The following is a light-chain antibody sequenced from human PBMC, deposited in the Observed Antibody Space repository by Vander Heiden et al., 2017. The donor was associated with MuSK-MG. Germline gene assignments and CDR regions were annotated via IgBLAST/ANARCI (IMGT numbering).Light chain of an antibody. CDR2: AAS. V-gene: IGKV1-8*01. CDR1: QSIAGY. J-gene: IGKJ1*01. CDR3: LQYYSFPRT. Sequence: AIRMSQSPSSFSASTGDRITITCRASQSIAGYLAWCQQKPGEAPKLLIYAASTLQSGVPSRFSGSGSGTDFTLTISCLQSEDFATYYCLQYYSFPRTFGQGTKVEIK.